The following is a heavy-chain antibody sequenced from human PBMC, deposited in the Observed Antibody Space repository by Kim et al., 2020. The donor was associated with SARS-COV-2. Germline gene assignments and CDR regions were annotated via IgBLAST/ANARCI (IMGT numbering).Heavy chain of an antibody. CDR3: ARLRTIEWEHRYYGMDV. CDR2: ISSSGSTI. D-gene: IGHD1-26*01. J-gene: IGHJ6*02. Sequence: GGSLRLSCAASGFTFSSYEMNWVRQAPGKGLEWVSYISSSGSTIYYADSVKGRFTISRDNAKNSLYLQMNSLRAEDTAVYYCARLRTIEWEHRYYGMDVWGQGTTVTVSS. CDR1: GFTFSSYE. V-gene: IGHV3-48*03.